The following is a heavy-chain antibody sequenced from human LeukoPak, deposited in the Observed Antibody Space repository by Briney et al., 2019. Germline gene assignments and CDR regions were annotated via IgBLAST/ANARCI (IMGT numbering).Heavy chain of an antibody. V-gene: IGHV1-24*01. CDR2: FDPEDGET. CDR1: GYTLTELS. CDR3: ATVRKGVGYSGYLDAFDI. Sequence: APVKVSCKVSGYTLTELSMHWVRQAPGKGLEWMGGFDPEDGETIYAQKFQGRVTMTEDTSTDTAYMELSSLRSEDTAVYYCATVRKGVGYSGYLDAFDIWGQGTMVTVSS. D-gene: IGHD5-12*01. J-gene: IGHJ3*02.